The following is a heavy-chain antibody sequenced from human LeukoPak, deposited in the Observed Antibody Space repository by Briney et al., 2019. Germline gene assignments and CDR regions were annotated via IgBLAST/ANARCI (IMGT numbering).Heavy chain of an antibody. D-gene: IGHD5-24*01. CDR3: ARHLKKDGYNYYFDY. Sequence: SETLSLTCTVSGGSISTCYWSWIRQPPGKGLEWIGFISDSGSTDYNPSLTSRVTISVDTSKNQFSLRLSSVTAADTAVYYCARHLKKDGYNYYFDYWGQGTLVTVSS. CDR1: GGSISTCY. CDR2: ISDSGST. J-gene: IGHJ4*02. V-gene: IGHV4-59*08.